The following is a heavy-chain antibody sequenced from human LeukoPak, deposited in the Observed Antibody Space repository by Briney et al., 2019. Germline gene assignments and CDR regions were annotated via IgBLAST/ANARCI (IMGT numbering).Heavy chain of an antibody. CDR1: GYTFTTYG. D-gene: IGHD4-23*01. Sequence: ASVKVSCKASGYTFTTYGISWVRQAPGQGLEWMGWISAYSGSTNYAQNLQGRVTMTTDTSTSTGYMELRSLRSDDTAVYYCARHYGGTFFDYWGQGTLVTVSS. CDR2: ISAYSGST. V-gene: IGHV1-18*01. CDR3: ARHYGGTFFDY. J-gene: IGHJ4*02.